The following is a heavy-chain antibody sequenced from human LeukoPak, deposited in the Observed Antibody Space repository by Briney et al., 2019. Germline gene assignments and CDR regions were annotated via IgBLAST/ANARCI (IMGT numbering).Heavy chain of an antibody. CDR3: AREGYSSSWRGYYFDS. Sequence: ASVKVSCKTSGHSFTAYYMHWVRQAPGQGLEWMGWINPNSGDTNYAQEFQGRVTMTRDTSISTAYMDLNRLTSDDTAVYYCAREGYSSSWRGYYFDSWGQGTLVTVSS. V-gene: IGHV1-2*02. CDR2: INPNSGDT. J-gene: IGHJ4*02. D-gene: IGHD6-13*01. CDR1: GHSFTAYY.